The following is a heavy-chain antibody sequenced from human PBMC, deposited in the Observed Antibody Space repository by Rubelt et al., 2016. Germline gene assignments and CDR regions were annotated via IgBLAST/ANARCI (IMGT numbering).Heavy chain of an antibody. CDR3: ARGNYDFYGMDV. V-gene: IGHV4-39*07. CDR2: IHYSGST. J-gene: IGHJ6*02. Sequence: QLQVEESGPGLVKPSETLSLTCSVSGGSIRSATSSWGWIRQPPGKGLEWIGSIHYSGSTYDNPSLKSRVTIPVDTSKNQFSLKVHSVTAADTAVYYCARGNYDFYGMDVWGQGTTVTVSS. D-gene: IGHD3-3*01. CDR1: GGSIRSATSS.